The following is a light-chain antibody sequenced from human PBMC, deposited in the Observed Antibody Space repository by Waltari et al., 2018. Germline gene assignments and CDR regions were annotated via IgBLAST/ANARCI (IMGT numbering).Light chain of an antibody. CDR2: YIP. CDR1: SYNIGAGYG. J-gene: IGLJ1*01. V-gene: IGLV1-40*01. Sequence: QSVLTQPPSLSGDPGQRVTITCTGSSYNIGAGYGVQWYQQFPGPAPNLLISYIPNRPSGVPARFSGSKSGTSASLAITGLQAEDEADYYCQSYDSSLRGFYVFGTGTKVTV. CDR3: QSYDSSLRGFYV.